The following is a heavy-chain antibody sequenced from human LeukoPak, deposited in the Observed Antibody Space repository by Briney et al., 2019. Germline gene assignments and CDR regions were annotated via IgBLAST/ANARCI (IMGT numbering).Heavy chain of an antibody. CDR1: GYSFTNYY. D-gene: IGHD5-18*01. CDR2: INPSGGGT. CDR3: AREIGPRQLHLWRSAFDY. J-gene: IGHJ4*02. Sequence: ASVTVSCKPSGYSFTNYYMHWVRQPPAQGLEWMGLINPSGGGTNYAQKLQGRLTTTRDTSTTTVYMELSSLRSEDTAMCYFAREIGPRQLHLWRSAFDYWGQGTLVTVSS. V-gene: IGHV1-46*01.